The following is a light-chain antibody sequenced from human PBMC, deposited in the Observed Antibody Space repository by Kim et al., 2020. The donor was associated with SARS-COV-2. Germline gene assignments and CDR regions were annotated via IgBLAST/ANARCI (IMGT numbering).Light chain of an antibody. CDR3: QQYNDWPPLT. CDR1: QSVSWN. V-gene: IGKV3-15*01. CDR2: GAS. J-gene: IGKJ4*01. Sequence: VSPGETVTLSCRASQSVSWNLAWYQQKPGQAPRLLIYGASTSATGIPARFSGSGSGTEFTLTISSLQSEDFGVYYCQQYNDWPPLTFGGGTKLEI.